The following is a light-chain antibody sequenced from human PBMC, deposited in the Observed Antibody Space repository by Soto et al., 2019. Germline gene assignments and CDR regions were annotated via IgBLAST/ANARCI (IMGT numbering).Light chain of an antibody. V-gene: IGKV3-15*01. J-gene: IGKJ1*01. CDR2: GAS. Sequence: EIVMTQSQATLSVSPGERATLSCRASQSVSSNLAWYQQKPGQAPRRLIYGASTRATGIPARFSGSGSGTEFALTISSLQSEDFAVYYCQQYNNWPTWTFGQGTKVEIK. CDR1: QSVSSN. CDR3: QQYNNWPTWT.